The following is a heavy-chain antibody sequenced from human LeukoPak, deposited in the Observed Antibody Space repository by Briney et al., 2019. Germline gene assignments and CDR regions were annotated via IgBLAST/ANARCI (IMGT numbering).Heavy chain of an antibody. D-gene: IGHD3-16*01. V-gene: IGHV3-23*01. CDR1: GFTFGDDG. J-gene: IGHJ5*02. CDR3: AKLGSLGGP. Sequence: TGGSLRLSCTASGFTFGDDGMSWVRQAPGKELEWVSAISGSGGSTYYADSVKGRFTISRDNSKNTLYLQMNSLRAEDTAVYYCAKLGSLGGPWGQGTLVTVSS. CDR2: ISGSGGST.